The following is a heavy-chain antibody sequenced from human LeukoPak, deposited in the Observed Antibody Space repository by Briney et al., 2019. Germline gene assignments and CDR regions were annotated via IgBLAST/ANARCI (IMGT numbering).Heavy chain of an antibody. CDR3: ARDSRGLGTMTRGAAFDI. V-gene: IGHV1-18*01. Sequence: GASVKVSCKASGYTFTSYGISWVRQAPGQGLEWMGWISAYNGNTNYAQKLQGRVTMTTDTSTSTAYMELRSLRSDDTAVYYCARDSRGLGTMTRGAAFDIWGQGTMVTVSS. D-gene: IGHD3-22*01. CDR1: GYTFTSYG. J-gene: IGHJ3*02. CDR2: ISAYNGNT.